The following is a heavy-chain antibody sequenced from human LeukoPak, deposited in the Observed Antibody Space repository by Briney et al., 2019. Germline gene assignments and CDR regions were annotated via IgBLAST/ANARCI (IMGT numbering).Heavy chain of an antibody. D-gene: IGHD1-26*01. J-gene: IGHJ4*02. CDR3: ARATPWDPFY. Sequence: PGGSLRLSCAASGFTFSSYWMHWVRQAPGKGLVWVSRINTDGSSTSYADSVKGRFTISRDNSKNTLYLQMNSLRADDTAVYYCARATPWDPFYWGQGTLVTVSS. CDR1: GFTFSSYW. CDR2: INTDGSST. V-gene: IGHV3-74*01.